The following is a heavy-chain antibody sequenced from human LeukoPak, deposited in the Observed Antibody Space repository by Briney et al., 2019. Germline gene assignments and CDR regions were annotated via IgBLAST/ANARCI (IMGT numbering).Heavy chain of an antibody. J-gene: IGHJ4*02. CDR3: AKEQDNRLLLSHFDY. CDR1: GFTFSNYA. CDR2: VSGDGYRT. D-gene: IGHD2-2*01. Sequence: GGFLRPSCAASGFTFSNYAMNWVRQAPGKGLEWGSAVSGDGYRTFYADSAKGRFTISRDNSMNTLSLQMNSLRAEDTAVYYCAKEQDNRLLLSHFDYWGQGILVTVSS. V-gene: IGHV3-23*01.